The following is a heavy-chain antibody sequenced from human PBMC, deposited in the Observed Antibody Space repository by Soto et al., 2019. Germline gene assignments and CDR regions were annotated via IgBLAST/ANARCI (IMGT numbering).Heavy chain of an antibody. D-gene: IGHD2-15*01. J-gene: IGHJ4*02. CDR2: INHSGRT. V-gene: IGHV4-34*01. CDR1: GGSFSGYY. CDR3: ARVRGVVVVAATDHYFDY. Sequence: PSETLSLTCAVYGGSFSGYYWSWIRQPPGKGLEWIGEINHSGRTNYNPSIKSRDTTSVDTSKNQFSLKLSSVTAADTAVYYCARVRGVVVVAATDHYFDYWGQGTLVTVSS.